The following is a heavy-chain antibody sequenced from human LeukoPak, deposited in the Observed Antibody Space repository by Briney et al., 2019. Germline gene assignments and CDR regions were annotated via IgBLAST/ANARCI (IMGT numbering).Heavy chain of an antibody. D-gene: IGHD1-1*01. CDR2: FDPEDGET. J-gene: IGHJ3*02. CDR3: ASMYNWNLPDAFDI. CDR1: GYTLTELS. Sequence: GASVKDSCKVSGYTLTELSMHWVRQAPGKGLEWMGGFDPEDGETIYAQKFQGRVTMTEDTSTDTAYMELSSLRSEDTAVYYCASMYNWNLPDAFDIWGQGTMVTVSS. V-gene: IGHV1-24*01.